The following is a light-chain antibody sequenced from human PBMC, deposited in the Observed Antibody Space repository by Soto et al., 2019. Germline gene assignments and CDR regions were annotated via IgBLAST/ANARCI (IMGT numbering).Light chain of an antibody. Sequence: EIVLTQSPGTLSLSPGERATLSCRASQSVGSTYVAWYQHKLGQAPRLLIYGTSSRATGIPDRFSGSGSGTDFTLTISRLEPEDFAVYFCQQYGDSPWTFGQGTKVDI. CDR2: GTS. J-gene: IGKJ1*01. CDR3: QQYGDSPWT. V-gene: IGKV3-20*01. CDR1: QSVGSTY.